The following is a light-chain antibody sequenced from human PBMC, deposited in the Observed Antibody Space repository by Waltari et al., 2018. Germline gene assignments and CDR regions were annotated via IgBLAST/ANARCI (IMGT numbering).Light chain of an antibody. CDR2: DVF. V-gene: IGLV2-14*03. J-gene: IGLJ2*01. CDR1: SSDIGGYNS. Sequence: QSALTQPASVSGSPGQSISISCPGISSDIGGYNSVPWYQHHPGKAPKLLIYDVFNRPSGVSNRFSGSKSGNAASLAISGLQVEDEAVYYCSSYISSPPHVVFGEGTKLTVL. CDR3: SSYISSPPHVV.